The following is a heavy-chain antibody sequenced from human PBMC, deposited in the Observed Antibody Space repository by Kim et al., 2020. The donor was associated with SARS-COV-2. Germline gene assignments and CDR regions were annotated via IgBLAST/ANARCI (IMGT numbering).Heavy chain of an antibody. J-gene: IGHJ3*02. Sequence: SETLSLTCTVSGGSISSSSYYWGWIRQPPGKGLEWIGSIYYSGSTYYNPSLKSRVTISVDTSKNQFSLKLSSVTAADTAVYYCAGQYYDFWSGYPHDAFDIWGQGTMVTVSS. CDR1: GGSISSSSYY. CDR3: AGQYYDFWSGYPHDAFDI. CDR2: IYYSGST. V-gene: IGHV4-39*01. D-gene: IGHD3-3*01.